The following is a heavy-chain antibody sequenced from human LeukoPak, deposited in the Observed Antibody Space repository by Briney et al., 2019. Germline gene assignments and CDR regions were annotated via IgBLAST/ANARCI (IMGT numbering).Heavy chain of an antibody. D-gene: IGHD6-19*01. Sequence: SETLSLTCSVSGGPIDTYYWSWIRQPAPKGLEWDGRVSSSGSTNNNSSLTSRVTMSVDTYNNQFSLRVTSVTAADMAFYYCGRYAVAGSNLYFDYWGQGTLVTVSS. V-gene: IGHV4-4*07. CDR1: GGPIDTYY. CDR2: VSSSGST. CDR3: GRYAVAGSNLYFDY. J-gene: IGHJ4*02.